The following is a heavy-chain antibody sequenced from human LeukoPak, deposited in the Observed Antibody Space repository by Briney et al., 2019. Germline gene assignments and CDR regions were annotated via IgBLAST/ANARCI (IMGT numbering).Heavy chain of an antibody. J-gene: IGHJ4*02. CDR2: IYYSGSI. CDR1: GGSFSGYY. Sequence: SETLSLTCAVYGGSFSGYYWGWIRQPPGKGVEWIGRIYYSGSIYYNPSLKSRVTISVDTTNNQFSMQLSSVTAADTAVYYCAREIGGYSYGYVPREVSYYFDYGGQGTLVTVSS. V-gene: IGHV4-34*01. D-gene: IGHD5-18*01. CDR3: AREIGGYSYGYVPREVSYYFDY.